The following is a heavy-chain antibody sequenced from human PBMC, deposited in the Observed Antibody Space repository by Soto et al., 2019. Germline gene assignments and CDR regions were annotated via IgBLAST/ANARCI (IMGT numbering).Heavy chain of an antibody. V-gene: IGHV3-23*01. J-gene: IGHJ4*02. CDR3: AKDHQLLSGFDY. CDR1: GFTFSSYA. Sequence: EVQLLESGGGLVQPGGSLRLSCAASGFTFSSYAMSWVRQAPGKELEWVSAISGSGGSTYYADSVKGRFTISRDNSKNTLYLQMNSLRAEDTAVYYCAKDHQLLSGFDYWGQGTLVTVSS. CDR2: ISGSGGST. D-gene: IGHD2-2*01.